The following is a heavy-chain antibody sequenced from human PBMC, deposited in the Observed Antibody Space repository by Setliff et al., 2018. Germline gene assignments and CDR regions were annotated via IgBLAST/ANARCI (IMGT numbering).Heavy chain of an antibody. J-gene: IGHJ4*02. Sequence: ASVKVSCKTSAYTFSGYYIHWVRQAPGQGLQWMGWINPNIGDTNYAPKFQGRVTMTRDTSIKTAYLEVNGLTSDDTAVYYCARLGAIPEPGTGVLGWGQGTLVTVSS. CDR3: ARLGAIPEPGTGVLG. CDR1: AYTFSGYY. D-gene: IGHD3-16*01. V-gene: IGHV1-2*02. CDR2: INPNIGDT.